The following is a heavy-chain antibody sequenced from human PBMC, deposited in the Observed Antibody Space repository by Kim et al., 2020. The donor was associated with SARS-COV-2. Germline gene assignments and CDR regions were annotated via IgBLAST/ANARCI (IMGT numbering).Heavy chain of an antibody. CDR2: ISSDGRYT. CDR1: GFSVSNYW. D-gene: IGHD2-2*01. CDR3: ARGMLSSGFDV. Sequence: GGSLRLSCAASGFSVSNYWINWVRHAPGKGLVWVSRISSDGRYTHYADSEKGRFTLSRDNAENTLFLQMNSLRAEDTAVYYCARGMLSSGFDVWGQGTTVTVSS. J-gene: IGHJ6*02. V-gene: IGHV3-74*01.